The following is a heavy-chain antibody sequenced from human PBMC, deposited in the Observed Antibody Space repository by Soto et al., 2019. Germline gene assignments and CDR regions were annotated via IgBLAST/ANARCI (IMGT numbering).Heavy chain of an antibody. D-gene: IGHD3-10*01. V-gene: IGHV4-34*01. CDR1: VGSFSGYY. CDR2: TNHSGST. CDR3: ARLRSYGSGSYYKANYYYYGMDV. J-gene: IGHJ6*02. Sequence: PSETLALTCAVYVGSFSGYYWSWIRQPPGKGLDWIGETNHSGSTNYNPSLKSRVTISVDTSKNQFSLKLSSVTAAETAVYYCARLRSYGSGSYYKANYYYYGMDVWGQGTTVTVSS.